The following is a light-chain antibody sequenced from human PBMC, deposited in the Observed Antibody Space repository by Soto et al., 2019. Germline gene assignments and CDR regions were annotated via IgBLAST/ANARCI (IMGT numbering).Light chain of an antibody. CDR2: GAS. CDR1: QSVRSPY. Sequence: ERVLTQTPGTLSLSTGETATLTDRTSQSVRSPYLAWYQHKPGQAPRLLIYGASSRATGIPDRFSGSGSGTDFTLIISRLEPEDFAVSYCQQYGNSFVGFGQGTKVDIK. J-gene: IGKJ1*01. CDR3: QQYGNSFVG. V-gene: IGKV3-20*01.